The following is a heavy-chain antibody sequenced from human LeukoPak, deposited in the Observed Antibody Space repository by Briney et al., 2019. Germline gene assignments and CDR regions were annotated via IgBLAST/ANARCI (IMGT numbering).Heavy chain of an antibody. D-gene: IGHD3-9*01. CDR1: GYTFTSYG. Sequence: ASVKVSCKASGYTFTSYGISWVRQAPGQGLEWMGWISAYNGNTNYAQKLQGRVTMTTDTSTSTAYMELRSLRSDDTAVYYCARAPPGEYYDILTGDYYYYYYMDVWGKGTTVTVSS. CDR3: ARAPPGEYYDILTGDYYYYYYMDV. V-gene: IGHV1-18*01. J-gene: IGHJ6*03. CDR2: ISAYNGNT.